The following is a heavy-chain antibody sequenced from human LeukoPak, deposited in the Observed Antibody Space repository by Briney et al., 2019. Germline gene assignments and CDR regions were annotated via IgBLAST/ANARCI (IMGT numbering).Heavy chain of an antibody. V-gene: IGHV4-34*01. CDR3: ARGGIAARVPLVYRRYYFDY. CDR1: GGSFSGYY. D-gene: IGHD6-6*01. J-gene: IGHJ4*02. CDR2: INHSGST. Sequence: SETLSLTCAVYGGSFSGYYWSWIRQPPGKGLEWIGEINHSGSTSYNPSLKSRVTISVDTSKNQFSLKLSSVTAADTAVYYCARGGIAARVPLVYRRYYFDYWGQGTLVTVSS.